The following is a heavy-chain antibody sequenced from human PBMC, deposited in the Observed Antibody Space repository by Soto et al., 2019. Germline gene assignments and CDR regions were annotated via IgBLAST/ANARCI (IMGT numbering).Heavy chain of an antibody. CDR3: ARDRGGYSSSWRTFGCYGIDT. V-gene: IGHV3-21*01. CDR1: GVTFSSYS. J-gene: IGHJ6*02. Sequence: PGGSLMLACAASGVTFSSYSRNWVRQAPGKGLEWVSSISSSSSYIYYADSVKGRFTISRDNAKNSLYLQMNSLRAEDTAVYYCARDRGGYSSSWRTFGCYGIDTWGQHTTVPVSS. CDR2: ISSSSSYI. D-gene: IGHD6-13*01.